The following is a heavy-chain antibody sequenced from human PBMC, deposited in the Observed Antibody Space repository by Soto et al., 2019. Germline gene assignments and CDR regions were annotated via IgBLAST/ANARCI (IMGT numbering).Heavy chain of an antibody. J-gene: IGHJ6*02. Sequence: QVQLVQSGAEVKKPGSSVKVSCKASGGSLSNYGISWVRQAPGQGLVWMGGIIPVFGTANYAQKFQGRVTITADESTSIVYMDVTSLRSEDTAVYYCARGDATKIVVTTYYAMDVWGQGTTVTVSS. CDR3: ARGDATKIVVTTYYAMDV. CDR1: GGSLSNYG. D-gene: IGHD3-9*01. V-gene: IGHV1-69*12. CDR2: IIPVFGTA.